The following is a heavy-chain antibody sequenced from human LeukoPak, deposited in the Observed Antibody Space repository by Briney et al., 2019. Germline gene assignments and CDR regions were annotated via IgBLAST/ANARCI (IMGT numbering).Heavy chain of an antibody. CDR3: ARRHSKGDYYGSGSFNWFDP. Sequence: SETLSLTCTVSGDSISTYYWSWIRQPPGKGLEWIGYIYRSGSTKHTPSLKSRVTISVDTSKDQFSLRLSSVTAADTAVYYCARRHSKGDYYGSGSFNWFDPWGQGTLVTVSS. J-gene: IGHJ5*02. CDR1: GDSISTYY. D-gene: IGHD3-10*01. CDR2: IYRSGST. V-gene: IGHV4-59*08.